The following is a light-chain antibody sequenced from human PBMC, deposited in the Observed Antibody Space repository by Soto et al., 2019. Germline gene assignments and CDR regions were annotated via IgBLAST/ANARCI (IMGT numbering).Light chain of an antibody. CDR2: XXS. CDR1: ERVISN. CDR3: QQHNDWTT. Sequence: EIVITQCPATLSVSRVESVTLSCSGXERVISNLVWYPQKPGHAPRLLIXXXSXRATGIPARFSGSGSGTYFILTISSVESEYFAIYDCQQHNDWTTSGQGTRLEIK. J-gene: IGKJ5*01. V-gene: IGKV3-15*01.